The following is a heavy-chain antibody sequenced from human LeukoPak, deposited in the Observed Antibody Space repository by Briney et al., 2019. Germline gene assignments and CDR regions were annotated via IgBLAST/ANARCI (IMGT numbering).Heavy chain of an antibody. CDR1: RFIFSSYG. CDR3: ARGRYYHDSSGYSSFYH. CDR2: IRYDGSSK. D-gene: IGHD3-22*01. V-gene: IGHV3-30*02. Sequence: GGSLRLSCAASRFIFSSYGMHWVRQSPGKGLEWVAFIRYDGSSKYYADSVKGRFTISRDNSKNTLYLQMNSLRVEDTAVYYCARGRYYHDSSGYSSFYHWGQGTLVTVSS. J-gene: IGHJ4*02.